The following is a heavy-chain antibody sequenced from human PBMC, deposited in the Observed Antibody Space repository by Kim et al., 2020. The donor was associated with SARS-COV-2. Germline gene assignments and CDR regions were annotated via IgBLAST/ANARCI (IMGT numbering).Heavy chain of an antibody. Sequence: WDSEYPVSVKSRIVINPDTSKNQFSLQLNSVTPDDTAVYYCTRSLGWAFDYWGQGSLVTVSS. D-gene: IGHD6-19*01. V-gene: IGHV6-1*01. J-gene: IGHJ4*02. CDR3: TRSLGWAFDY. CDR2: WDS.